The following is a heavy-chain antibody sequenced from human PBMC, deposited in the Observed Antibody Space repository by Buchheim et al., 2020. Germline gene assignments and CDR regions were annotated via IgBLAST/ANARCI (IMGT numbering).Heavy chain of an antibody. J-gene: IGHJ4*02. D-gene: IGHD6-13*01. CDR1: DGSTTSGSYY. CDR2: IYTSGST. CDR3: ARDIRQQLIRN. V-gene: IGHV4-61*02. Sequence: QVQLQESGPGLVKPSQTLSLTCTVSDGSTTSGSYYWSWIRQPAGKGLELIGRIYTSGSTSYNPSLKSRVTISLDTSKNQFSLKLSSVTAADTAVYYCARDIRQQLIRNWGQGTL.